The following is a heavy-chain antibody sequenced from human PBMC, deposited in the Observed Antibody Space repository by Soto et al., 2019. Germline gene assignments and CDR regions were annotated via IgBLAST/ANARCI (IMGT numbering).Heavy chain of an antibody. CDR3: AREKEDDSGDYNAFDI. CDR1: GDSINNGDCY. J-gene: IGHJ3*02. CDR2: IYYSGSK. V-gene: IGHV4-30-4*01. D-gene: IGHD4-17*01. Sequence: PSETLSLTCTVSGDSINNGDCYWSWLRPLPGKGLEWIGYIYYSGSKYYNPSLKSRVSMSVDTSKNHFSLNLTSVTAADTAVYYCAREKEDDSGDYNAFDIWGQGTVVTVSS.